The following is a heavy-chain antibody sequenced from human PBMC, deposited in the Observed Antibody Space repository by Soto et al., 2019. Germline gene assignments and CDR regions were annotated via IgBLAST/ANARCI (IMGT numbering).Heavy chain of an antibody. D-gene: IGHD1-26*01. Sequence: EVQLVESGGGLVQPGRSLRLSCAASGFTFDDYAMHWVRQAPGKGREWVSGISWNSGSIGYADSVKGRFTISRDNAKNSLYLQMNSLRAEDTALYYCAKVIGSYYYYGMDVWGQGTTVTVSS. V-gene: IGHV3-9*01. CDR3: AKVIGSYYYYGMDV. CDR2: ISWNSGSI. J-gene: IGHJ6*02. CDR1: GFTFDDYA.